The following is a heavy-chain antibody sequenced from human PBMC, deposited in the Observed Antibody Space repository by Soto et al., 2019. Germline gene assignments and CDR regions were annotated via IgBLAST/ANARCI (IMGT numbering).Heavy chain of an antibody. J-gene: IGHJ4*02. CDR1: GYTVTDYY. Sequence: QVQLVQSGTEVKKPGASVKVSCKASGYTVTDYYIRWVRQAPGQGLEWMGWIDPKNGGTIYAQKFQDRVTMTRDTSISTAYMDLSRLTSDDTALYYCARDDYGIYPYWGQGTLVTVSS. CDR2: IDPKNGGT. CDR3: ARDDYGIYPY. D-gene: IGHD1-26*01. V-gene: IGHV1-2*02.